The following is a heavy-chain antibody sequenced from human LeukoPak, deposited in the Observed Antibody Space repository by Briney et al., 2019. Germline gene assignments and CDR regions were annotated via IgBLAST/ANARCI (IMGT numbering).Heavy chain of an antibody. J-gene: IGHJ4*02. CDR1: GGSFSGYY. D-gene: IGHD6-13*01. CDR2: INHSGST. CDR3: ARGALSGAAAGFFDY. Sequence: PSETLSLTCAVYGGSFSGYYWSWTRQPSGKGLEWIGEINHSGSTNYNPSLKSRVTISVDTSKNQFSLKLSSVTAADTAVYYCARGALSGAAAGFFDYWGQGTLVTVSS. V-gene: IGHV4-34*01.